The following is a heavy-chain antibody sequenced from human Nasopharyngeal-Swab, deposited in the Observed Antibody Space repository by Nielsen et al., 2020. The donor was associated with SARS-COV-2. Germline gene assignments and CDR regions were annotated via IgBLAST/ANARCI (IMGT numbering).Heavy chain of an antibody. Sequence: GESLKISCAASGFTFSGSAMHWVRQASGKGLEWVGRIRSKANSYATAYAASVKGRFTISRDDSKNTAYLQMNSLKTEDTAVYYCTSPLTLTYGMDVWGQGTTVTVPS. CDR2: IRSKANSYAT. V-gene: IGHV3-73*01. J-gene: IGHJ6*02. D-gene: IGHD3-9*01. CDR3: TSPLTLTYGMDV. CDR1: GFTFSGSA.